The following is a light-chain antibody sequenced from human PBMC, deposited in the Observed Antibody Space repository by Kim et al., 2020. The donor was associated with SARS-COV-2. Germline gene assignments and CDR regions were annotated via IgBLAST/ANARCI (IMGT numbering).Light chain of an antibody. V-gene: IGKV3-11*01. J-gene: IGKJ4*01. Sequence: EVVLTQSPDTLSLSPGERATLSCRASQSINSELAWYQQKPGQAPRLLIYDASNRATGIAGRFSGSGSGTDFTLTISSLEAEDFAAYYCQQRKKWLVTFGGGTKVEIK. CDR2: DAS. CDR3: QQRKKWLVT. CDR1: QSINSE.